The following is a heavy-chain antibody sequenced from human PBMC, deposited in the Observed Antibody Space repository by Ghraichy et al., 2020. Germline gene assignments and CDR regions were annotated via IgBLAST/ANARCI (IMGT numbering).Heavy chain of an antibody. CDR2: IIPILGIA. Sequence: SVKVSCKASGGTFSSYTISWVRQAPGQGLEWMGRIIPILGIANYAQKFQGRVTITADKSTSTAYMELSSLRSEDTAVYYCARDLPNTYYYDSSGYKDGYYFDYWGQGTLVTVSS. CDR3: ARDLPNTYYYDSSGYKDGYYFDY. V-gene: IGHV1-69*04. D-gene: IGHD3-22*01. J-gene: IGHJ4*02. CDR1: GGTFSSYT.